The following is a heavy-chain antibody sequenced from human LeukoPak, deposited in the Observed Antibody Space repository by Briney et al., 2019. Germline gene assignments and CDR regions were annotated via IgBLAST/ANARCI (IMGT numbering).Heavy chain of an antibody. Sequence: GGSLTLSWAASGFTFSSYAMNWVRQAPGKWLEWVSTISDSGGSTYYADSVKGRFTISRDNSQNTLHLKMNSLRAEDTEVYYCTKGSAAAVVDYWGQGTLVTVSS. V-gene: IGHV3-23*01. D-gene: IGHD2-15*01. CDR1: GFTFSSYA. J-gene: IGHJ4*02. CDR2: ISDSGGST. CDR3: TKGSAAAVVDY.